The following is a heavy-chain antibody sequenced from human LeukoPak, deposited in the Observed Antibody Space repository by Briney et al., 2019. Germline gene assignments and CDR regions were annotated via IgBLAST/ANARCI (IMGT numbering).Heavy chain of an antibody. Sequence: SETLSLTCTVSGGSISSYYWSWIRQPPGKGLEWIGYIHYSGSTNYNPSLKSRVTVSLDTSKNQFSLRLSSVTAADTAVYYCAREVVIAATYDYWGQGTLVTVSS. CDR3: AREVVIAATYDY. CDR2: IHYSGST. CDR1: GGSISSYY. V-gene: IGHV4-59*12. D-gene: IGHD2-15*01. J-gene: IGHJ4*02.